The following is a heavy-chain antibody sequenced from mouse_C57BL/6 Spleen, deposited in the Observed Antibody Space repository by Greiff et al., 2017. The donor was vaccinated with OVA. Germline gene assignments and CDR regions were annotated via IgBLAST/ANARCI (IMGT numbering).Heavy chain of an antibody. CDR2: IYPGDGDT. Sequence: VQVVESGAELVKPGASVKISCKASGYAFSSYWMNWVKQRPGKGLEWIGQIYPGDGDTNYNGKFKGKATLTADKSSSTAYMQLSSLTSEDSAVYFCARGGYYGNYCDYWGQGTTLTVSS. CDR3: ARGGYYGNYCDY. V-gene: IGHV1-80*01. CDR1: GYAFSSYW. D-gene: IGHD2-1*01. J-gene: IGHJ2*01.